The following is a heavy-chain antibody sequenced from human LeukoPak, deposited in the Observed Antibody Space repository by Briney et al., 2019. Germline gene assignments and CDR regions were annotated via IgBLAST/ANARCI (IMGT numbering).Heavy chain of an antibody. V-gene: IGHV3-11*03. CDR2: ISSSSSYT. J-gene: IGHJ6*02. D-gene: IGHD3-10*01. Sequence: KPGGSLRLSCAASGFTFNTYSMSWIRQAPGKGLEWVSYISSSSSYTNYADSVKGRFTISRDNAKNSLYLQMNSLRAEDTAVYYCVRVRGANYYYYYGMDVWGQGTTVTVSS. CDR3: VRVRGANYYYYYGMDV. CDR1: GFTFNTYS.